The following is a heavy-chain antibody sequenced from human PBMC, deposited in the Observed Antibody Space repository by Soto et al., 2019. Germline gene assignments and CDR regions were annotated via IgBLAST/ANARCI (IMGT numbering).Heavy chain of an antibody. CDR3: ARDPPGSTDTAMVRGDY. J-gene: IGHJ4*02. D-gene: IGHD5-18*01. Sequence: QVQLQESGPGLVKPSGTLSLTCAVSGGSISSSNWWSWVRQPPGKGLEWIGEIYHSGSTNYNPSLKSRVTISVDKSKNQFSLKLSSVTAADTAVYYCARDPPGSTDTAMVRGDYWGQGTLVTVSS. V-gene: IGHV4-4*02. CDR1: GGSISSSNW. CDR2: IYHSGST.